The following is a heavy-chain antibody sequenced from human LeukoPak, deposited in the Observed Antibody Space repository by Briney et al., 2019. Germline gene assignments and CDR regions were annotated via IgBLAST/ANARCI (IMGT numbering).Heavy chain of an antibody. Sequence: PSETLSLTCTVSGGSISSGDYYWSWIRQPPGKGLEWIGYIYYSGSTYYNPSLKSRVTISVDTSKNQFSLKLSSVTAADTAVYYCARAHGYDDFFGDDNAGNWFDPWGQGTLVTVSS. CDR3: ARAHGYDDFFGDDNAGNWFDP. V-gene: IGHV4-30-4*08. CDR1: GGSISSGDYY. CDR2: IYYSGST. D-gene: IGHD3-3*01. J-gene: IGHJ5*02.